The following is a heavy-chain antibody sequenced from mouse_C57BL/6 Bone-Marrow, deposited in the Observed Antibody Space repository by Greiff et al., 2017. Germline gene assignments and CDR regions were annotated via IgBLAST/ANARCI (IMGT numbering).Heavy chain of an antibody. CDR3: ARRRGRYGSRWYYAMGY. CDR1: GYTFTSYW. CDR2: IYPGSGST. D-gene: IGHD1-1*01. Sequence: QVQLQQPGAELVKPGASVKMSCKASGYTFTSYWITWVKQRPGQGLEWIGDIYPGSGSTNYNEKFKSKATLTVDTSSSTAYMQLSSLTSEDSAVYYCARRRGRYGSRWYYAMGYWGQGTSVTVSS. V-gene: IGHV1-55*01. J-gene: IGHJ4*01.